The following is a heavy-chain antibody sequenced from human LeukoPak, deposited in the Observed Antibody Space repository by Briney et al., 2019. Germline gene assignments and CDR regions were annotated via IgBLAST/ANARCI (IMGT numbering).Heavy chain of an antibody. CDR2: MNPNSGNT. D-gene: IGHD4-17*01. J-gene: IGHJ4*02. V-gene: IGHV1-8*02. CDR1: GYTFTGYY. CDR3: ARGIGSTTVTTLEYYFDY. Sequence: ASVKVSCKASGYTFTGYYMHWVRQATGQGLEWMGWMNPNSGNTGYAQKFQGRVTMTRNTSISTAYMELSSLRSEDTAVYYCARGIGSTTVTTLEYYFDYWGQGTLVTVSS.